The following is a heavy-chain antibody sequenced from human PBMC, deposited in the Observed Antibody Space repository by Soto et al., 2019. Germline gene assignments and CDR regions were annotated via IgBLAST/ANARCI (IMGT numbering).Heavy chain of an antibody. CDR2: IYYSGST. CDR1: GGSISSGGYY. CDR3: ASPVDGDYGAFDI. D-gene: IGHD4-17*01. V-gene: IGHV4-30-4*01. Sequence: SETLSLTCTVSGGSISSGGYYGSGIRQPPGKGLEWIGYIYYSGSTYYNPSLKSRVTISVDTSKNQFSLKLSSVTAADTAVYYCASPVDGDYGAFDIWGQGTMVTVSS. J-gene: IGHJ3*02.